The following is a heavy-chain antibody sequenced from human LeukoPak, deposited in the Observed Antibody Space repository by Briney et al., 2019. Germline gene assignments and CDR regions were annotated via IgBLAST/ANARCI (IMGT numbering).Heavy chain of an antibody. V-gene: IGHV3-74*01. J-gene: IGHJ3*02. CDR1: GFPFSNYW. CDR3: ARASLWFGDHDAFDI. D-gene: IGHD3-10*01. CDR2: IHSDGSST. Sequence: GGSLRLSCAASGFPFSNYWMHWARQAPGKGLVWVSRIHSDGSSTTYADSVKGRFTISRDNAKNTLYLQMNSLRAEDTALYYCARASLWFGDHDAFDIWGQGTMVTVSS.